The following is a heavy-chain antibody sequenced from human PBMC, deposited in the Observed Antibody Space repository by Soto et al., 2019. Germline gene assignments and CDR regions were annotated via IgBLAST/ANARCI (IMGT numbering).Heavy chain of an antibody. V-gene: IGHV5-10-1*01. Sequence: GESLKISCKGSGYIFTSYLISWVRQMPGKGLEWMGRIDPSDSYTNYSPSFQGHVTISADKSISTAYLQWSSLKASDTAMYYCARHGIAARDWFDPWGQGTLVTVSS. CDR1: GYIFTSYL. CDR2: IDPSDSYT. D-gene: IGHD6-6*01. CDR3: ARHGIAARDWFDP. J-gene: IGHJ5*02.